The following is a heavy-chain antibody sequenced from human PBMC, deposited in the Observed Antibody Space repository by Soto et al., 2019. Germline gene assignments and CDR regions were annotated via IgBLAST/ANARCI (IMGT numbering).Heavy chain of an antibody. V-gene: IGHV3-23*01. J-gene: IGHJ4*02. CDR1: GFTFSSYA. CDR3: ARAYGVKFDY. CDR2: ISGSGGST. Sequence: GGSLRLSCAASGFTFSSYAMSWVRQAPGKGLEWVSAISGSGGSTNYADSVKGRVTISRDNAKNMLYLQMNSLRAEDTAVYYCARAYGVKFDYWGQGALVTVSS. D-gene: IGHD4-17*01.